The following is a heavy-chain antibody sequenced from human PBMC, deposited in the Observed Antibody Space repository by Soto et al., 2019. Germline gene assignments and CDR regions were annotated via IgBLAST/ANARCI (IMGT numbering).Heavy chain of an antibody. Sequence: QVQLQESRPGLMKPSQTLSLTCSVSGAFISTGAYYWSWLRQRPGEGLEWIGYVHYTGSTYYSSSLAGRVVISVDSPKNQISLRLTALTAADTAVYYCARGGMITVATAAHTWFDPWGQGTLVTVSS. D-gene: IGHD3-16*01. CDR2: VHYTGST. V-gene: IGHV4-30-4*01. CDR1: GAFISTGAYY. CDR3: ARGGMITVATAAHTWFDP. J-gene: IGHJ5*02.